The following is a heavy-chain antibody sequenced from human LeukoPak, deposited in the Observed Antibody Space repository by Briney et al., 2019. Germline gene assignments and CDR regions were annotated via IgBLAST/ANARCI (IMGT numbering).Heavy chain of an antibody. CDR1: GFTFSSYG. D-gene: IGHD6-19*01. V-gene: IGHV3-33*01. Sequence: PGGSLRLSCAASGFTFSSYGMHWVRQAPGKGLEWVAVIWYDGSNKYYADSVKGRFTISRDNAKNTLYLQMNSLRAEDTAVYHCARVLEQWLVQPGYFDLWGRGTLVSVSS. J-gene: IGHJ2*01. CDR3: ARVLEQWLVQPGYFDL. CDR2: IWYDGSNK.